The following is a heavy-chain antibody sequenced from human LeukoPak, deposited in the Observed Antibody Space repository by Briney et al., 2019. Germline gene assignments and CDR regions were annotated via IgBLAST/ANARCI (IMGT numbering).Heavy chain of an antibody. CDR1: GYRFTSYW. CDR3: ARRALPPAYCGGDCFDAFDI. CDR2: IDPSDSYT. Sequence: GESLRISCKGSGYRFTSYWISWVRQMPGKGLEWMERIDPSDSYTNYSPSFQGHVTISADKSISTAYLQWSSLKASDTAMYYCARRALPPAYCGGDCFDAFDIWGQGTMVTVSS. V-gene: IGHV5-10-1*01. D-gene: IGHD2-21*02. J-gene: IGHJ3*02.